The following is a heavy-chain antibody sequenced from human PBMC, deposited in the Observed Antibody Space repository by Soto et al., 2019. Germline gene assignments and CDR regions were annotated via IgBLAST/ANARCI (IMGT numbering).Heavy chain of an antibody. CDR2: IYYDGTKK. D-gene: IGHD2-21*02. CDR3: ARERGGYGDCVEGVFDF. V-gene: IGHV3-33*01. CDR1: GFRFSTYG. Sequence: PGGSLRLSCAASGFRFSTYGMHWARQAPGKGLEWVAVIYYDGTKKNCAHSVKGRFTISRGNPKDTMYLLMISLRVEDTAVYYCARERGGYGDCVEGVFDFWGQGSLLAVS. J-gene: IGHJ4*02.